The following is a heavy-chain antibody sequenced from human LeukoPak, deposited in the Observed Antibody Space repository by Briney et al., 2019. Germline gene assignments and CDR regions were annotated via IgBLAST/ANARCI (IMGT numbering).Heavy chain of an antibody. V-gene: IGHV1-24*01. CDR2: FDPEDGET. Sequence: ASVKVSCKVSGYTLTELSMHWVRQAPGKGLEWMGGFDPEDGETIYAQKFQGRVTMTEDTSTDTAYMELSSLRSEDTAVYYCATDGLALAHSGAGAGAFDIWGQGTMVTVSS. J-gene: IGHJ3*02. CDR3: ATDGLALAHSGAGAGAFDI. D-gene: IGHD2-15*01. CDR1: GYTLTELS.